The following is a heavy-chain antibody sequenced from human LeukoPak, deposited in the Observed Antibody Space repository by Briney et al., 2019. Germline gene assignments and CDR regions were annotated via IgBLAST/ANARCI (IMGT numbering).Heavy chain of an antibody. CDR1: GFTFTGYY. J-gene: IGHJ6*02. V-gene: IGHV1-2*02. CDR2: INPNSGGT. CDR3: ARYCSSTSCSKYGMDV. Sequence: ASVKVSCKASGFTFTGYYMHWVRQAPGQGLEWMGWINPNSGGTNYAQKFQGRVTMTRDTSISTAYMELSRLRSDDTAVYYCARYCSSTSCSKYGMDVWGQGTTVTVSS. D-gene: IGHD2-2*01.